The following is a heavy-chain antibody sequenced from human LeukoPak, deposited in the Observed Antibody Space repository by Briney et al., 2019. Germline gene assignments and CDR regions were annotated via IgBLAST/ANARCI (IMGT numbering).Heavy chain of an antibody. Sequence: PSETLSPTCTVSGDSISSGDYYWSWIRQPPGKGLEWIGYIYYSGNTYYNPSLQSRVTISVDTSKNQFSLNLSSVTAADTAVFYCARGHDYFDYWGQGTLVTVSS. J-gene: IGHJ4*02. CDR3: ARGHDYFDY. CDR2: IYYSGNT. CDR1: GDSISSGDYY. V-gene: IGHV4-30-4*08.